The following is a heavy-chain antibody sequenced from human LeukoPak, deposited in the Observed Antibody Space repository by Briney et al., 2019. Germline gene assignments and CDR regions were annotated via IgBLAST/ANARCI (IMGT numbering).Heavy chain of an antibody. V-gene: IGHV6-1*01. J-gene: IGHJ3*02. Sequence: SQTLSLTCAISGDSVSSNSAAWNWISQSPSSGLEWLGRTYYRSKWYNDYAVSVKSRITINPDTSQNQFSLQLNSVTPEDTAVYFCARWPGGTDAFDIWGQGTMVTVSS. CDR1: GDSVSSNSAA. CDR3: ARWPGGTDAFDI. D-gene: IGHD1-14*01. CDR2: TYYRSKWYN.